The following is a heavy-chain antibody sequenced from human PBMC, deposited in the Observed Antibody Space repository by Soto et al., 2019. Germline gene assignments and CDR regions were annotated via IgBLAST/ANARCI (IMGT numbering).Heavy chain of an antibody. V-gene: IGHV4-39*01. Sequence: PSETLSLTCTVSGGSISSSSYYWGWIRQPPGKGLEWIGSIYYSGSTYYNPSLKSRVTISVDTSKNQFSLKLSSVTAADTAVYYCARLPARDFWSGYYSGLDYWGQGTLVTVSS. CDR2: IYYSGST. J-gene: IGHJ4*02. CDR1: GGSISSSSYY. CDR3: ARLPARDFWSGYYSGLDY. D-gene: IGHD3-3*01.